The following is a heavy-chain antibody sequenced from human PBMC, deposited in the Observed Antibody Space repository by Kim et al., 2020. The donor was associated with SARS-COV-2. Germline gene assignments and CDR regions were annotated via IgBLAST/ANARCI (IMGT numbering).Heavy chain of an antibody. V-gene: IGHV4-39*01. J-gene: IGHJ6*02. CDR2: IYYSGST. Sequence: SETLSLTCTVSGGSISSSSYYWGWIRQPPGKGLEWIGSIYYSGSTYYNPSLKSRVTISVDTSKNQFSLKLSSVTAADTAVYYCARHTEADTDYGDSNYYGMDVWGQGTTVTVSS. CDR1: GGSISSSSYY. D-gene: IGHD4-17*01. CDR3: ARHTEADTDYGDSNYYGMDV.